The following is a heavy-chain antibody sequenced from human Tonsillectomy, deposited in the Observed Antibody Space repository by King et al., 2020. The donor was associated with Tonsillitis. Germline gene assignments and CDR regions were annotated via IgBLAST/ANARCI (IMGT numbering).Heavy chain of an antibody. J-gene: IGHJ3*02. CDR2: IYSGGST. Sequence: VQLVESGGGLVQPGGSLRLSCAASGFTVSSKYMSWVRQAPGKGLEWGSVIYSGGSTYYAGSVKGRFTISKDNSKNTLYLQMNSLRAEDTAVYYWSRDHGGFDIWGQGTMVTVSS. D-gene: IGHD3-16*01. CDR1: GFTVSSKY. V-gene: IGHV3-66*01. CDR3: SRDHGGFDI.